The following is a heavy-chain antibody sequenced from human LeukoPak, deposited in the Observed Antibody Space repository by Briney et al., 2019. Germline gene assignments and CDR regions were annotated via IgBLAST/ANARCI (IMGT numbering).Heavy chain of an antibody. CDR1: GYTLTELS. CDR2: FDPEDGET. D-gene: IGHD4-23*01. V-gene: IGHV1-24*01. J-gene: IGHJ4*02. CDR3: ATSTKYYGGNSNFDC. Sequence: ASVKVSCKVSGYTLTELSMHWVRQAPGKGLEWMGGFDPEDGETIYAQKFQGRVTMTEDTSTDTAYMELSSLRSEDTAVYYCATSTKYYGGNSNFDCWGQGTLVTVSS.